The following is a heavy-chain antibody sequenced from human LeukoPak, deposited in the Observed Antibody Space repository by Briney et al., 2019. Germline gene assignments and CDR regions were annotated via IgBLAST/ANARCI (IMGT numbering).Heavy chain of an antibody. CDR1: GFTFSSYA. V-gene: IGHV3-23*01. J-gene: IGHJ6*02. D-gene: IGHD3-10*01. CDR2: ISGSGGST. Sequence: GGSLRLSCAASGFTFSSYAMSWVCQAPGKGLEWVSAISGSGGSTYYADSVKGRFTISRDNSKNTLYLQMNSLRAEDTAVYYCAKYYYGSGTSIVYYYYYYGMDVWGQGTTVTVSS. CDR3: AKYYYGSGTSIVYYYYYYGMDV.